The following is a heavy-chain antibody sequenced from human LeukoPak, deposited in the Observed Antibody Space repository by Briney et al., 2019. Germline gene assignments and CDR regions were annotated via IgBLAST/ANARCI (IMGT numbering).Heavy chain of an antibody. CDR2: IRYDGSNK. V-gene: IGHV3-30*02. D-gene: IGHD3-22*01. J-gene: IGHJ4*02. CDR1: GFTFSSYG. Sequence: GGSLRLSCAASGFTFSSYGMHWVRQAPGKGLEWVAFIRYDGSNKYYADSVKGRFTISRDNSKNTLYLQMNSLRAEDTAVYYCAKDRGSSGYYEFDYWGQGTLVTVSS. CDR3: AKDRGSSGYYEFDY.